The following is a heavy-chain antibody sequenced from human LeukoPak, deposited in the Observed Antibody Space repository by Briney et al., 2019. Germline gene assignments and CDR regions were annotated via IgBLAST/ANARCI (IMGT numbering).Heavy chain of an antibody. CDR1: GFTFSSYA. J-gene: IGHJ4*02. Sequence: GRSLRLSCAASGFTFSSYAMHWVRQAPGKGLEWVAVISYDGSNKYYADSVKGRFTISRDNSKNTLYLQMNSLRAEDTAVYYCAREGDGYNLDYWGQGTLVTVSS. CDR3: AREGDGYNLDY. CDR2: ISYDGSNK. D-gene: IGHD5-24*01. V-gene: IGHV3-30*01.